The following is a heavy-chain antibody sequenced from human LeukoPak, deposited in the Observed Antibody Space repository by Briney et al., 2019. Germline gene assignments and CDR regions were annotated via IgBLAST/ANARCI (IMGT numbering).Heavy chain of an antibody. CDR1: GGTFSSYA. Sequence: SVKVSCKASGGTFSSYAISWVRQAPGQGLEWMGGIIPIFGTANYAQKFQGRVTITADKSTSTAYMELSSLRSEDTAVYYCARGLEYHYVWGSYREILDYWGQGTLVTVST. V-gene: IGHV1-69*06. CDR2: IIPIFGTA. CDR3: ARGLEYHYVWGSYREILDY. J-gene: IGHJ4*02. D-gene: IGHD3-16*02.